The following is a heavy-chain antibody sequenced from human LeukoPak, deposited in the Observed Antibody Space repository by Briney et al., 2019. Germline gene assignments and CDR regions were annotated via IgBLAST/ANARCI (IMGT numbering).Heavy chain of an antibody. CDR2: ISPSGGST. Sequence: ASVKVSCKAFGYTFTSNYMHWVRQAPGQGPEWMGVISPSGGSTTYAQKFQGRVTLTRDMSTSTDYMELSRLRSDDTAVYYCARGGMIATYNWFDPWGQGTLVTVSS. D-gene: IGHD3-22*01. J-gene: IGHJ5*02. CDR3: ARGGMIATYNWFDP. CDR1: GYTFTSNY. V-gene: IGHV1-46*01.